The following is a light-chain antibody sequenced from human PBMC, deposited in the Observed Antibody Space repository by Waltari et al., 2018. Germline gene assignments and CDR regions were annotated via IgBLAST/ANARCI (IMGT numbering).Light chain of an antibody. CDR1: RSVLYSSNNKNY. J-gene: IGKJ1*01. Sequence: DIVMTKPPASLLVSLGDGAAINCNPTRSVLYSSNNKNYLAWYQQKPGQPPRLLLYWASTRESGVPDRFSGSGSGTDFTLTISSLRAEDLAVYYCQQYYNTPRTFGQGTKVEIK. CDR3: QQYYNTPRT. CDR2: WAS. V-gene: IGKV4-1*01.